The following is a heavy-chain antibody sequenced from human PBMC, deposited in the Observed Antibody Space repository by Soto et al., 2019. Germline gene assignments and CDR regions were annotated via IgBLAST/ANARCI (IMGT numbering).Heavy chain of an antibody. J-gene: IGHJ6*02. CDR1: GFTFGSYW. V-gene: IGHV3-74*01. CDR3: ARGRPYGMDV. CDR2: IDSDGSST. Sequence: AGGSLRLSCAASGFTFGSYWMNWVRQAPGKGLVWVSRIDSDGSSTTYADSVKGRFTTSRDNAKNTLYLQMSSLRVEDTAVYYCARGRPYGMDVWGPGTTVTVSS.